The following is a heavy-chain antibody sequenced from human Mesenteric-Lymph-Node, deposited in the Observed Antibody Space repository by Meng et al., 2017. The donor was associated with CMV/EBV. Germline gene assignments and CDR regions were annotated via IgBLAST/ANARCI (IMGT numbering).Heavy chain of an antibody. V-gene: IGHV3-7*02. CDR3: TRSMEV. J-gene: IGHJ6*02. Sequence: GESLKISCAASGFTFSNYWMSWVRQTPGKGLEWVANMNQDGSERNYVGSVKGRFTIFRDNALNSLYLQMNILRVEDTGVYYCTRSMEVWGQGTTVTVSS. CDR1: GFTFSNYW. CDR2: MNQDGSER.